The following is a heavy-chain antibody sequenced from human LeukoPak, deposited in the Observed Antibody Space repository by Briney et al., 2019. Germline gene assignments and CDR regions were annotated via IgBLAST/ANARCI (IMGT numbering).Heavy chain of an antibody. CDR1: GGSMSNDY. CDR2: IYTSGST. D-gene: IGHD6-13*01. CDR3: ARGPIAAAGGFDY. V-gene: IGHV4-4*07. Sequence: SETLSLTCTVSGGSMSNDYWSWIRQPAGKGLEWIGRIYTSGSTNYNPSLKSRVTMSVDTSKNQFSLKLSSVTAADTAVYYCARGPIAAAGGFDYWGQGTLVTVSS. J-gene: IGHJ4*02.